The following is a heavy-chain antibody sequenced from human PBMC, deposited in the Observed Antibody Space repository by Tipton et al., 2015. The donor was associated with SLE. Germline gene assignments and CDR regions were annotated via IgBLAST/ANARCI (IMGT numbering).Heavy chain of an antibody. D-gene: IGHD6-19*01. Sequence: LRLSCTVSDGSVSSGSYYWSWIRQPPGKGLEWIGYIYYSGSTNYNPSLKSRVTISVDTSKNQFSLKLSSVTAADTAVYYCARDSSGWYYFDYWGQGTLVTVSS. J-gene: IGHJ4*02. V-gene: IGHV4-61*01. CDR1: DGSVSSGSYY. CDR3: ARDSSGWYYFDY. CDR2: IYYSGST.